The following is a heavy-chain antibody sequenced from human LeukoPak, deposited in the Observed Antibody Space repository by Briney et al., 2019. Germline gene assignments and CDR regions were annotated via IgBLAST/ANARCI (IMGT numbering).Heavy chain of an antibody. J-gene: IGHJ4*02. CDR2: ISYDGSNK. CDR3: ASDLRGWYGSDY. CDR1: GFTFSSYA. V-gene: IGHV3-30*04. D-gene: IGHD6-19*01. Sequence: GGSLRLSCAASGFTFSSYAMHWVRQAPGKGLGWVAVISYDGSNKYYADSVKGRFTISRDNSKNTLYLQMNSLRAEDTAVYYCASDLRGWYGSDYWGQGTLVTVSS.